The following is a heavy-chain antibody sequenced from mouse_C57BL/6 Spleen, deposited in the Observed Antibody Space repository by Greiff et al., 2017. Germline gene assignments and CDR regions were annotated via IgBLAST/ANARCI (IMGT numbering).Heavy chain of an antibody. CDR3: ARNYGSSWYFDV. Sequence: EVMLVESGGGLVKPGGSLKLSCAASGFTFSDYGMHWVRQAPEKGLEWVAYISSGSSTIYYADTVKGRFTISRDNAKDTLFLEMTSLRSEDTAMYYCARNYGSSWYFDVWGTGTTVTVSS. D-gene: IGHD1-1*01. J-gene: IGHJ1*03. CDR2: ISSGSSTI. CDR1: GFTFSDYG. V-gene: IGHV5-17*01.